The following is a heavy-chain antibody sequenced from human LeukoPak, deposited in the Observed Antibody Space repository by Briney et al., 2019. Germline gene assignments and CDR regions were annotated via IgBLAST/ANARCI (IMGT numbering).Heavy chain of an antibody. D-gene: IGHD3-10*01. V-gene: IGHV4-59*08. CDR3: ARTPGSGKENY. CDR1: GGSISSYY. Sequence: SETLSLTCTVSGGSISSYYWSWIRQPPGKGLEWIGYIYYSGSTNYNPSLKSRVTISVDTSKNQFSLKLSSVTAADTAVYYCARTPGSGKENYWGQGTLVTVSS. CDR2: IYYSGST. J-gene: IGHJ4*02.